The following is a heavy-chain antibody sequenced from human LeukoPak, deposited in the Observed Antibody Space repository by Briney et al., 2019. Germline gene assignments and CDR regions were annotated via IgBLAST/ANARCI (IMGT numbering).Heavy chain of an antibody. CDR1: GFTFSSYW. D-gene: IGHD3-3*01. CDR3: ARVDPSPYYDFLLWFDP. Sequence: GGSLRLSCAASGFTFSSYWMHWVRHAPGKGLVWVSRINSDGSSTIYADSVKGRFTISRDNAKNTLYLQMNSLRAEDTAVYYCARVDPSPYYDFLLWFDPWGQGTLVTVSS. V-gene: IGHV3-74*01. J-gene: IGHJ5*02. CDR2: INSDGSST.